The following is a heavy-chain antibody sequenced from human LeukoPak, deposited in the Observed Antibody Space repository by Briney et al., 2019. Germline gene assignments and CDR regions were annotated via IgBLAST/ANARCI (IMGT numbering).Heavy chain of an antibody. Sequence: GGSLRLSCTASGFTFGDYAMHWVRQTPGKGLEWVSGITWNSDTAGYADSVKGRFTISRDNAKKSLYLQMNSLRAEDTAVYYCAKGDDILTGYYAYWGQGTLVTVSS. CDR2: ITWNSDTA. V-gene: IGHV3-9*01. D-gene: IGHD3-9*01. CDR3: AKGDDILTGYYAY. J-gene: IGHJ4*02. CDR1: GFTFGDYA.